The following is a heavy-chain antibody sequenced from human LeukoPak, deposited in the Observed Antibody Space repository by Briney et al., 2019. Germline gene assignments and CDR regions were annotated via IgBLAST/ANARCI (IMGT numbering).Heavy chain of an antibody. V-gene: IGHV1-3*01. Sequence: ASVKVSCKASGYTFTSYAMHWVRQAPGQRLEWMGWINAGNGNTKYPQKFQGRVTITRDTSASTAYMELSSLRSEDTAVYYCARVGTRYYDIQPLFDCWGQGTLVTVSS. J-gene: IGHJ4*02. CDR1: GYTFTSYA. D-gene: IGHD3-9*01. CDR3: ARVGTRYYDIQPLFDC. CDR2: INAGNGNT.